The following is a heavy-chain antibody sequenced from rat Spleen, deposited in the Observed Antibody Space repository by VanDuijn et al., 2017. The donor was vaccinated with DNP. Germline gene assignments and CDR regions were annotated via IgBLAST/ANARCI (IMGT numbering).Heavy chain of an antibody. CDR1: GFTFSTAW. CDR3: ARPSY. Sequence: EVQVLESGGGLVQPGNSLKLSCATSGFTFSTAWMYWYRQFPDKRLEWVARIKPKSNNYATDYTESVKGRFTISRDDSRSSIFLQMNNLKEEDTAIYYCARPSYWGQGVMVTVSS. J-gene: IGHJ2*01. CDR2: IKPKSNNYAT. V-gene: IGHV6-6*01.